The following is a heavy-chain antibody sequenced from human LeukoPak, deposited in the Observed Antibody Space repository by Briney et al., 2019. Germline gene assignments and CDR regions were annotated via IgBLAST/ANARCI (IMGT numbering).Heavy chain of an antibody. Sequence: ASVKVSCKASGYTFTGYYMHWVRQAPGQELEWMGWINPNSGGTNYAQKFQGRVTMTRDTSISTAYMELSRLRSDDTAVYYCARSSRVAGSYIWFDPWGQGTLVTASS. CDR2: INPNSGGT. D-gene: IGHD6-19*01. CDR3: ARSSRVAGSYIWFDP. J-gene: IGHJ5*02. V-gene: IGHV1-2*02. CDR1: GYTFTGYY.